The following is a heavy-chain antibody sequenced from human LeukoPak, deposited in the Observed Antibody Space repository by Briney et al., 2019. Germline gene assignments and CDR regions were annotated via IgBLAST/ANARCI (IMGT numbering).Heavy chain of an antibody. CDR2: IIPIFGTS. CDR1: GGTFSSYA. Sequence: ASVKVSCKASGGTFSSYAISWVRQAPGQGLEWMARIIPIFGTSDYAQKFQGRVTITTDESTSTAFMELSGPRSEDTAVYYCTKDHEGYFDYWGQGSLVTVSS. CDR3: TKDHEGYFDY. J-gene: IGHJ4*02. V-gene: IGHV1-69*05.